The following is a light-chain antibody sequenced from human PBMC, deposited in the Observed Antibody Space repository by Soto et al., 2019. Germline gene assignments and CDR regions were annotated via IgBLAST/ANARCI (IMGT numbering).Light chain of an antibody. J-gene: IGLJ1*01. V-gene: IGLV2-14*01. CDR2: DVS. CDR1: SSDVGGYNY. CDR3: SSYTSSNPYV. Sequence: QSVLTQPASVCGSPGQSITISCTGSSSDVGGYNYVSWYQQHPGKAPKLMIYDVSNRPSGVSNRFSGSKSGNTASLTISGLQAEDEADYYCSSYTSSNPYVFGTGTKVTVL.